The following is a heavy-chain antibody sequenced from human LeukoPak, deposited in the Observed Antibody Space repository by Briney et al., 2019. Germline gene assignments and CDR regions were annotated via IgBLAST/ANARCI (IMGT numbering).Heavy chain of an antibody. D-gene: IGHD2-2*01. J-gene: IGHJ6*04. CDR2: MNPNSGNT. CDR3: ARGTCGGLPYCSSQSSWGDV. Sequence: ASGKVSCKAPGYTFTSYDINWVRQATGQGLEWMGWMNPNSGNTGYAQKFQGRVTITRNTAISTAYMELSSLRSEDTAVYYCARGTCGGLPYCSSQSSWGDVWGKGTTVTVSS. V-gene: IGHV1-8*03. CDR1: GYTFTSYD.